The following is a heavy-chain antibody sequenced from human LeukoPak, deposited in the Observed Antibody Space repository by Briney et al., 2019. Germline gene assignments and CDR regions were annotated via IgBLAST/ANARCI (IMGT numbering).Heavy chain of an antibody. CDR3: ARDSGMRYGLDF. D-gene: IGHD1-1*01. V-gene: IGHV3-33*01. J-gene: IGHJ4*02. CDR1: GFTFSNYG. Sequence: GRSLRLSCAASGFTFSNYGMHWVRQAPGKGLEWVAIIWYDGSNKYYADSVKGRLTVSRDNSKKKLYLQMNSLRAEDTAVYYCARDSGMRYGLDFWGQGTLVTVSS. CDR2: IWYDGSNK.